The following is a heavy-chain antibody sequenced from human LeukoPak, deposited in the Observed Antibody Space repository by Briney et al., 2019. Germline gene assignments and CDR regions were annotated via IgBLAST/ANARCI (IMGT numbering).Heavy chain of an antibody. CDR3: ASLGTGYSYGYALDY. J-gene: IGHJ4*02. Sequence: PSETLSLTCTVSGRSMSSYYWSWTRQPPGKGLEWIGYIYYSGSTNYNPSLKSRVTISVDTSKNQFSLKLSSVTAADTAVYYCASLGTGYSYGYALDYWGQGTLVTVSS. D-gene: IGHD5-18*01. CDR1: GRSMSSYY. CDR2: IYYSGST. V-gene: IGHV4-59*01.